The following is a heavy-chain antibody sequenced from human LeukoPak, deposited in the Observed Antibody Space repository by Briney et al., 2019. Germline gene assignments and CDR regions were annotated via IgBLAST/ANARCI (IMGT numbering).Heavy chain of an antibody. CDR2: IIPILGIA. CDR3: ARSKRYSSSWSNWFDP. Sequence: SVKVSCKASGGTFSSYTISWVRQAPGQGLEWMERIIPILGIANYAQKFQGRVTITADKSTSTAYMELSSLRSEDTAVYYCARSKRYSSSWSNWFDPWGQGTLVTVSS. J-gene: IGHJ5*02. CDR1: GGTFSSYT. D-gene: IGHD6-13*01. V-gene: IGHV1-69*02.